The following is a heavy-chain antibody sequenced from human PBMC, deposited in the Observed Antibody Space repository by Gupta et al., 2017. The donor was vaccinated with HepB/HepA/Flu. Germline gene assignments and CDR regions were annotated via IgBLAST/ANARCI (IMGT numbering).Heavy chain of an antibody. CDR3: AKDPSAYSSGWVFDY. V-gene: IGHV3-23*01. CDR2: ISGSGGST. D-gene: IGHD6-19*01. J-gene: IGHJ4*02. Sequence: EVQLLESGGGLVQPGGSLRLSCAASGFTFSSYALSWVRQAPGKGLEWVSAISGSGGSTYYADSVKGRFTISRDNSKNTLYLQMNSLRAEDTAVYYCAKDPSAYSSGWVFDYWGQGTLVTVSS. CDR1: GFTFSSYA.